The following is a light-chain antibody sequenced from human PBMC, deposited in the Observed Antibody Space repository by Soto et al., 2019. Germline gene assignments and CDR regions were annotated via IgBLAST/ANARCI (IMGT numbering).Light chain of an antibody. V-gene: IGKV1-12*01. CDR3: QQANSFPFT. CDR2: AAS. Sequence: DIQMTQSPSSVSASVGDRLTIMCRARQGISRWLSWYQQKPGKAPKLLIYAASSLQSGVPSRFSGSGSGTDCTLTISSLQPEDFATYYCQQANSFPFTFGPGTKVDIK. CDR1: QGISRW. J-gene: IGKJ3*01.